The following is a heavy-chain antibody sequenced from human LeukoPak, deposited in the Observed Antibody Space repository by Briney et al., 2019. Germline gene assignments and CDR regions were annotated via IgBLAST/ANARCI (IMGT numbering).Heavy chain of an antibody. J-gene: IGHJ4*02. Sequence: SETLSLTCTVSGFSISSYYWSWIRQPPGKGLEWIGYIYYSGSTNYNPSLKSRVTISVDTSKNQFSLKLSSVTAADTAVYDCARVAAAGTHWGQGTLVTVSS. V-gene: IGHV4-59*01. CDR3: ARVAAAGTH. CDR1: GFSISSYY. D-gene: IGHD6-13*01. CDR2: IYYSGST.